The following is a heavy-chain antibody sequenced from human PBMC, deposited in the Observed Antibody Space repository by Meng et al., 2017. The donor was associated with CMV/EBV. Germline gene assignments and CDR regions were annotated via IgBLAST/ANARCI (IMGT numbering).Heavy chain of an antibody. Sequence: ASVKVSCKASGYTFTGYYIHWVRQAPGRGLEWMGWITPMSGGTNYAQNFQDRVTMTRDTSTNTAYMELSRVRSDDTAVYYCARGNNWDRLLDFWGQGTLVTVSS. CDR3: ARGNNWDRLLDF. V-gene: IGHV1-2*02. CDR1: GYTFTGYY. CDR2: ITPMSGGT. D-gene: IGHD3-3*01. J-gene: IGHJ4*02.